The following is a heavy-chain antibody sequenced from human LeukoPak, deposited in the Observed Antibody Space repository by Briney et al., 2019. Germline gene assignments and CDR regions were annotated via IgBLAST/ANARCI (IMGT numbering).Heavy chain of an antibody. V-gene: IGHV3-21*01. J-gene: IGHJ4*02. CDR1: GFTFSSYS. CDR3: ARVGAAAA. Sequence: GGSLRLSCAASGFTFSSYSMNWVRQAPGKGLEWVSSISSSSSYIYYADSLKGRFTISRDNAKNTVYLQMNSLRVEDTAVYYCARVGAAAAWGQGTLVTVSS. D-gene: IGHD6-13*01. CDR2: ISSSSSYI.